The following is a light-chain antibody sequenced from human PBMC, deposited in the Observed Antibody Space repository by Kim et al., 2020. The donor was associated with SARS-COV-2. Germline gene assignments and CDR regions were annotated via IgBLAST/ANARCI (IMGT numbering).Light chain of an antibody. Sequence: SYELTQPPSVSVSLGQTASITCSGDKLGDKYACWYQQKPGQSPVLVIYQDSKRPSGIPERFSGSNSGNTATLTISGTQAMDEADYYCQAWDSNTYVFGTGTKVTVL. V-gene: IGLV3-1*01. CDR3: QAWDSNTYV. CDR2: QDS. J-gene: IGLJ1*01. CDR1: KLGDKY.